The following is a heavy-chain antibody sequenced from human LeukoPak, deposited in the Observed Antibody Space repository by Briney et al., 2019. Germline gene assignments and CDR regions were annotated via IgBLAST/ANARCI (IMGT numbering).Heavy chain of an antibody. V-gene: IGHV4-59*01. D-gene: IGHD2-15*01. CDR3: ARGVAYNKKAFGYFDY. Sequence: PSETLSLTCTVSGGSTSSDYWSWVRQPPGKGREWRGYIYYSGSTNYNPSLTSRVTISVDTSKNQFSLKLSCVTAADTAVYYCARGVAYNKKAFGYFDYWGQGTLVTVSS. J-gene: IGHJ4*02. CDR2: IYYSGST. CDR1: GGSTSSDY.